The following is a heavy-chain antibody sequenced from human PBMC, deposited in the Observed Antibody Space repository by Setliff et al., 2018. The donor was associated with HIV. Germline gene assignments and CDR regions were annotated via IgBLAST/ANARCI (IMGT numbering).Heavy chain of an antibody. J-gene: IGHJ3*02. D-gene: IGHD1-1*01. Sequence: GGSLRLSCAVSGFTFSNYAMNWVRQAPGKGLGWVSGISGSGGHTYYAESAKGRFTISRDKSKNTLYLQMNSLRAEDTAVYYCTQSQHLQYQMAAFDIWGQGTKVTVSS. V-gene: IGHV3-23*01. CDR2: ISGSGGHT. CDR1: GFTFSNYA. CDR3: TQSQHLQYQMAAFDI.